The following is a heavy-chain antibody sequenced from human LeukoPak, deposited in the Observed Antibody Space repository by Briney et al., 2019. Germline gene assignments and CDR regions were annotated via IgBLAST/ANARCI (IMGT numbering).Heavy chain of an antibody. V-gene: IGHV4-59*01. J-gene: IGHJ4*02. D-gene: IGHD5-12*01. CDR2: IYHSGST. CDR3: ARDGYSGNDGL. CDR1: GGSISTYY. Sequence: SETLSLTCTVSGGSISTYYWSWIRQPPGKGLEWIGYIYHSGSTKYNPSLKSRVTISVDTSKNQFSLKLSSVTAADTAGYYCARDGYSGNDGLWGQGTLVTVSS.